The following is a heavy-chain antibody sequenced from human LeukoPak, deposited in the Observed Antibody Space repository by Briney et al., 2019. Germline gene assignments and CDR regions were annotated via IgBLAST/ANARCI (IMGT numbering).Heavy chain of an antibody. CDR1: GGSISSSNW. CDR2: VYQSGST. CDR3: AQFSSHSDRLADY. V-gene: IGHV4-4*02. D-gene: IGHD6-6*01. Sequence: SGTLSLTCAVSGGSISSSNWWRWVRQPPGKGLEWIGDVYQSGSTNFNPSLKSRVSMSVDKSKNQFSLNLSSVTAADMAVYYCAQFSSHSDRLADYWGQGTLVTVSS. J-gene: IGHJ4*02.